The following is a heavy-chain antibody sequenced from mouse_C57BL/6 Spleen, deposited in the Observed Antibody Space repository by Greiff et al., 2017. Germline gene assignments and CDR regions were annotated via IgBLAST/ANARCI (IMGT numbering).Heavy chain of an antibody. CDR1: GYTFTSYW. D-gene: IGHD1-1*01. CDR2: INPSNGGT. J-gene: IGHJ2*01. Sequence: VQLQQPGTELVKPGASVKLSCKASGYTFTSYWMHWVKQRPGQGLEWIGNINPSNGGTNYNEKFKSKATLTVDKSSSTAYMQHSSLTSEDSAVYYCARERGTTVVHYFDYWGQGTTLTVSS. V-gene: IGHV1-53*01. CDR3: ARERGTTVVHYFDY.